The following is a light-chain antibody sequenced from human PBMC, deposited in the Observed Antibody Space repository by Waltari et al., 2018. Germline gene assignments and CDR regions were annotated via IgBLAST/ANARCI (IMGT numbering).Light chain of an antibody. CDR2: LTS. CDR1: QSLLHSNGYNC. J-gene: IGKJ5*01. CDR3: MQALQMPIT. Sequence: DIVMTQSPLSLPVTPGEPASISCRSSQSLLHSNGYNCLDWYLQKPGPSPQLLVYLTSHRASGVPDRFSGSGSGTDFTLKISRVEAEDVGVYFCMQALQMPITFGQGTRLEIK. V-gene: IGKV2-28*01.